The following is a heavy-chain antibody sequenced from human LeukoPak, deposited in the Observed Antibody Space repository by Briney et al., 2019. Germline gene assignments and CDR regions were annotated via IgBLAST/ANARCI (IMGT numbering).Heavy chain of an antibody. CDR2: IIPILGIA. J-gene: IGHJ4*02. D-gene: IGHD5-12*01. CDR3: AREGGAYDLDY. V-gene: IGHV1-69*04. Sequence: SVKVSCKASRGTFSSYAISWVRQAPGQGLEWMGRIIPILGIANYAQKFQGRVTITADKSTSTAYMELSSLRSEDTAVYYCAREGGAYDLDYWGQGTLVTVSS. CDR1: RGTFSSYA.